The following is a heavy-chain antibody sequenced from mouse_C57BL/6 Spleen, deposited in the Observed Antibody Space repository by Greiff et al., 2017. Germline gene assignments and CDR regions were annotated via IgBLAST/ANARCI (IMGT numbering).Heavy chain of an antibody. CDR2: ISYDGSN. V-gene: IGHV3-6*01. D-gene: IGHD3-3*01. CDR1: GYSITSGYY. CDR3: ASDRVVPWFAY. J-gene: IGHJ3*01. Sequence: EVQLQESGPGLVKPSQSLSLTCSVTGYSITSGYYWNWIRQFPGNKLEWMGYISYDGSNNYNPSLKNRISITRDTSKNQFFLKLNSVTTEDTATYDCASDRVVPWFAYWGQGTLVTVSA.